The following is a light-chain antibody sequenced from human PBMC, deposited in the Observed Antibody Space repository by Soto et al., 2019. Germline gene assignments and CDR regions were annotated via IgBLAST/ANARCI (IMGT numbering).Light chain of an antibody. CDR2: KAS. J-gene: IGKJ1*01. CDR1: QSISSW. CDR3: QHYNSYTPRT. V-gene: IGKV1-5*03. Sequence: DIQMTQSPSTLSASVGDRVTITCRASQSISSWLAWYQQKPGKAPKVLIYKASSLESGVPSRFSGSGSGTEFTLTISSLQPDDFATYYCQHYNSYTPRTFGQGTKVDIK.